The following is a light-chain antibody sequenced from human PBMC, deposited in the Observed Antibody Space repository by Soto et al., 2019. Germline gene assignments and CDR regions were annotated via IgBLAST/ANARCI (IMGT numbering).Light chain of an antibody. CDR3: HQCGNSWWT. Sequence: EVVLTPSPNTLSLSPEESATLSCRASQAVSSTYLVWYQQKPGLAPRLLIYGASSRAAGISDRCSGSGSGTDFTLTISRLEPEDFAVYYWHQCGNSWWTCGEGTKVDIK. J-gene: IGKJ1*01. CDR1: QAVSSTY. V-gene: IGKV3-20*01. CDR2: GAS.